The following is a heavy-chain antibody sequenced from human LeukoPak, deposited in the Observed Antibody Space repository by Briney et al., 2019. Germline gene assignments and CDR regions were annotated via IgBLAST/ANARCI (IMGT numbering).Heavy chain of an antibody. J-gene: IGHJ4*02. V-gene: IGHV1-2*02. CDR3: ARDVKNNYFDY. CDR1: GYTLTGYY. Sequence: GPSVTVSCKAYGYTLTGYYMQWVRQPPGQGLDWMGWINPNSGGTNYAQKFQGRVTMTRDTSISTAYMELSRLRSDDTGVYYCARDVKNNYFDYWGQGTLVTVSS. D-gene: IGHD1/OR15-1a*01. CDR2: INPNSGGT.